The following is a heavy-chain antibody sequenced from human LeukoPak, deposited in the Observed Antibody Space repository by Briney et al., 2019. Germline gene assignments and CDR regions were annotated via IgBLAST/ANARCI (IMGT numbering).Heavy chain of an antibody. J-gene: IGHJ4*02. CDR3: ALKPSSSWWNLDY. V-gene: IGHV3-23*01. Sequence: QPGGSLRLSCAASGFTFSSYAMGWVRQAPGKGLEWVSAISVSGSTTYYADSVKGRCTISRDNSKTTLYLQMNSLRAEDTAVYYCALKPSSSWWNLDYWGQGTLVTVSS. CDR2: ISVSGSTT. D-gene: IGHD6-13*01. CDR1: GFTFSSYA.